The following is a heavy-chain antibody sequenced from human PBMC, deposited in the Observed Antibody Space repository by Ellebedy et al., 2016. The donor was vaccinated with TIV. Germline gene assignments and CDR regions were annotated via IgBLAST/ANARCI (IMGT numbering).Heavy chain of an antibody. CDR3: ATSNMGPLDH. CDR2: FYHSGIP. V-gene: IGHV4-59*08. D-gene: IGHD1-14*01. CDR1: GGSINSSS. Sequence: MPSETLSLTCAPSGGSINSSSWAWIRQPPGEALERSAYFYHSGIPIYSPSLQSPVSISVDTPKNHFSLRLRSVTAADTAFYYRATSNMGPLDHWGQGIPVTVSS. J-gene: IGHJ4*02.